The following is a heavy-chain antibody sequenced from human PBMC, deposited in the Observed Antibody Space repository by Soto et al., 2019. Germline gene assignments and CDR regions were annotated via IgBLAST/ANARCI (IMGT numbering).Heavy chain of an antibody. Sequence: PWVTRSDAWIGTSASMVRRLNISSWTRQPPGKGLEWIGNINYSGSTYYNPSLQSRLTISVDTSNNQFSLTLSSVTAADTAVYYCAKPAGFCSGTSCYGHYAMAVWGQGATVT. CDR1: SASMVRRLNI. CDR3: AKPAGFCSGTSCYGHYAMAV. CDR2: INYSGST. V-gene: IGHV4-39*01. J-gene: IGHJ6*02. D-gene: IGHD2-2*01.